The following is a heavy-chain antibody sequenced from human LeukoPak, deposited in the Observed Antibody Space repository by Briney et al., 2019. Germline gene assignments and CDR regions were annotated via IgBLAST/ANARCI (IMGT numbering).Heavy chain of an antibody. CDR1: GGSISSSSYY. D-gene: IGHD2-2*02. CDR3: ARLHQLLYQL. V-gene: IGHV4-39*01. CDR2: IYYSGST. J-gene: IGHJ1*01. Sequence: SETLSLTCTVSGGSISSSSYYWGWIRQPPGKGLEWIGSIYYSGSTYYNPSLKSRVTISVDTSKNQFSLKLSSVTAADTAVYYCARLHQLLYQLWGQGTLVTVSS.